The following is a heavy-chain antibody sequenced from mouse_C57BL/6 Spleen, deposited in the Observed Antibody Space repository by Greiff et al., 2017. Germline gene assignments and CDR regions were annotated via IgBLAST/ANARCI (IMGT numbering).Heavy chain of an antibody. J-gene: IGHJ3*01. CDR2: ISDGGSYT. D-gene: IGHD2-5*01. Sequence: EVKLMESGGGLVKPGGSLKLSCAASGFTFSSYAMSWVRQTPEKRLEWVATISDGGSYTYYPDNVKGRFTISRDNAKNNLYLQMSHLKSEDTAMYYCAREDYSNSNRFAYWGQGTLVTVSA. CDR1: GFTFSSYA. CDR3: AREDYSNSNRFAY. V-gene: IGHV5-4*01.